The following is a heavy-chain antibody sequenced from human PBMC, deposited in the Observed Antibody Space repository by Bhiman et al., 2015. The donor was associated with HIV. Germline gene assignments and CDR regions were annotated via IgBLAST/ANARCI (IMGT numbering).Heavy chain of an antibody. CDR3: AKAHEAYCGGDCYSGGAFDI. V-gene: IGHV3-9*01. Sequence: EVQLVESGGGLVQPGRSLRLSCAASGFTFDDYAMHWVRQAPGKGLEWVSGISWNSGSIGYADSVKGRFTISRDNAKNSLYLQMNSLRAEDTALYYCAKAHEAYCGGDCYSGGAFDIWGQGTMVTVSS. D-gene: IGHD2-21*02. J-gene: IGHJ3*02. CDR1: GFTFDDYA. CDR2: ISWNSGSI.